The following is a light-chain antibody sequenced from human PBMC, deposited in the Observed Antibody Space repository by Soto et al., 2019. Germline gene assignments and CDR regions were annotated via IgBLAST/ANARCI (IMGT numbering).Light chain of an antibody. J-gene: IGKJ5*01. V-gene: IGKV1-5*01. Sequence: DIQMTQSPSTLSASVGDRVSITCLASQSISSWLAWYQQKPGKAPKLLIYDASSLESGVPSRFSGSGSGTEFTLTISSLQPDHFATYYCQQYNSYSITFGQGTRLEIK. CDR1: QSISSW. CDR3: QQYNSYSIT. CDR2: DAS.